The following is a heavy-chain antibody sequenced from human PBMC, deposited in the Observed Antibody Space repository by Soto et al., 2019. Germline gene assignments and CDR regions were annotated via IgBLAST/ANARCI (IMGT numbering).Heavy chain of an antibody. D-gene: IGHD1-26*01. Sequence: QVQLVESGGGVVQPGRSLRLSCAASGFTFSSYAMHWVRQAPGKGLEWVAVISYGGSNKYYADSLKGRFTISRDNSKNTLYLQMNSLRADDTAVYYCARDVESGSSQYNYYYYGMDVWGQGTTVTVSS. J-gene: IGHJ6*02. CDR3: ARDVESGSSQYNYYYYGMDV. CDR2: ISYGGSNK. CDR1: GFTFSSYA. V-gene: IGHV3-30-3*01.